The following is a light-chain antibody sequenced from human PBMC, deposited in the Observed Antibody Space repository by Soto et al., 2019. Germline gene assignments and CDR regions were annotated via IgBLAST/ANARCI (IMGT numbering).Light chain of an antibody. CDR1: QGISSY. J-gene: IGKJ4*01. CDR3: QQYYSYPFT. CDR2: AAS. Sequence: AIRMTQSPSSLSASTGDRVTITCRASQGISSYLAWYQQKPGKAPKLLIYAASTLQSGVPSRFSGSGSGTDFTLTISCLQSEDFATYYGQQYYSYPFTFVGRTKVEIK. V-gene: IGKV1-8*01.